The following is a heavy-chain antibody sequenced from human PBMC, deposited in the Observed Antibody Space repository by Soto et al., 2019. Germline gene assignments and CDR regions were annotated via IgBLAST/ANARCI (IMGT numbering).Heavy chain of an antibody. CDR3: AKLWSATEDEGYDY. CDR1: GFTFSSYA. D-gene: IGHD2-15*01. Sequence: EVQLLESGGGLVQPGGPLRLSCAASGFTFSSYAMSWVRQAPGKGLEWVSAISGSGGSTYYADSVKGRFTISRDNSKNTLYLQMNSLRAEDTAVYYCAKLWSATEDEGYDYWGQGTLVTVSS. V-gene: IGHV3-23*01. CDR2: ISGSGGST. J-gene: IGHJ4*02.